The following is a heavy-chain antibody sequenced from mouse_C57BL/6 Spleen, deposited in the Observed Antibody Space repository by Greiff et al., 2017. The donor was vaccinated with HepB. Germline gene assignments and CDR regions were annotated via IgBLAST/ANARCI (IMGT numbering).Heavy chain of an antibody. CDR3: AREGTTMDY. D-gene: IGHD1-1*01. CDR2: ISYDGSN. J-gene: IGHJ4*01. Sequence: EVQLQQSGPGLVKPSQSLSPTCSVTGYSITSGYYWNWIRQFPGNKLEWMGYISYDGSNNYNPSLKNRISITRDKSKNQFFLKLNSVITEDTATYYCAREGTTMDYWGQGTSVTVSS. V-gene: IGHV3-6*01. CDR1: GYSITSGYY.